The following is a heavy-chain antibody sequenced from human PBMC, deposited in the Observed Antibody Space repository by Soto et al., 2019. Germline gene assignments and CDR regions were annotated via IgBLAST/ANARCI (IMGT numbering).Heavy chain of an antibody. D-gene: IGHD3-10*01. Sequence: QVQLVESGGGVVQPGRSLRLSCAASGFTFSSYGMHWVRQAPGKGLEWVAVISYDGSNKYYADSVKGRFTISRDNSKNTLYLQMNSLRAEDTAVYYCSKGPGELWMDVWGQGTTVTVSS. CDR1: GFTFSSYG. CDR2: ISYDGSNK. V-gene: IGHV3-30*18. CDR3: SKGPGELWMDV. J-gene: IGHJ6*02.